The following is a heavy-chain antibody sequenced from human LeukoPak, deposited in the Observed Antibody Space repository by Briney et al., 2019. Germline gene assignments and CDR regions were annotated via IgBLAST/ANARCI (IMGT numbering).Heavy chain of an antibody. Sequence: SETLSLTCTVSGGSISSYYWSWIRQPPGKGLEWIGYIYYSGSTNYNPSLKSRVTISVDTSKNQFSLKLSSVTAADTAVYYCARSVGYGYSSGWYRDWGQGTLVTVSS. J-gene: IGHJ4*02. CDR2: IYYSGST. CDR3: ARSVGYGYSSGWYRD. V-gene: IGHV4-59*01. CDR1: GGSISSYY. D-gene: IGHD6-19*01.